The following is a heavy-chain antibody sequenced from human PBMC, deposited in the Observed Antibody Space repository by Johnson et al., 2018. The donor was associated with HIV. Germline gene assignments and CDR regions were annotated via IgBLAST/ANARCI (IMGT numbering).Heavy chain of an antibody. CDR3: ASQIYDYDSGGYSGVFDI. CDR2: ISYDGSNK. J-gene: IGHJ3*02. Sequence: VQLVESGGGVVQPGRSLRLSCAASGFTFSSYAMHWVRQAPGKGLEWVAVISYDGSNKYYADSVKGRFTISRDNSKNTLYLQMNSLRAEDTAVYYCASQIYDYDSGGYSGVFDIWGQGTMVTVSS. V-gene: IGHV3-30*14. CDR1: GFTFSSYA. D-gene: IGHD3-22*01.